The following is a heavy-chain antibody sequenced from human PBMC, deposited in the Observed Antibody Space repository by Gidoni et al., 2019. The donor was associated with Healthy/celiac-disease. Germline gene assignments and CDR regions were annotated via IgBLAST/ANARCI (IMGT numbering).Heavy chain of an antibody. V-gene: IGHV3-23*01. Sequence: EVQLLESGGGLVQPGGSLRLSCAASGFTFSSYAMSWVRQAPGKGLGWVSAISGSGGSTDYADSVKGRFTISRENSKNTLYLQMNSLRAEDTAVYYCAAPFSVVVTAASWGQGTLVTVSS. CDR2: ISGSGGST. J-gene: IGHJ5*02. CDR3: AAPFSVVVTAAS. D-gene: IGHD2-21*02. CDR1: GFTFSSYA.